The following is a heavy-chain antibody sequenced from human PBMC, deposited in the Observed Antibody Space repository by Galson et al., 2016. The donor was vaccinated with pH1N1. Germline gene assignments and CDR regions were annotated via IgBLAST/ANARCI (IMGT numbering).Heavy chain of an antibody. V-gene: IGHV3-9*01. CDR3: ARERLNYPDDAFDV. CDR1: GFAFDDYA. CDR2: ISWNSGTI. D-gene: IGHD1-7*01. J-gene: IGHJ3*01. Sequence: SLRLSCAASGFAFDDYAIHWVRQAPGKGLEWVSGISWNSGTIGYAEPVKGRFTISRDSSKNTLFLQMNSLRVEDTAVYYCARERLNYPDDAFDVWGQGTLVTASS.